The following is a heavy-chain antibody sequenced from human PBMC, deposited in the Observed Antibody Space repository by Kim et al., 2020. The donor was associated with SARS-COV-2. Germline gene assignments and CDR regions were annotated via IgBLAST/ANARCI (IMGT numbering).Heavy chain of an antibody. CDR2: IWYDGSNK. CDR3: ARDSVDIVDPWYYYYMDV. J-gene: IGHJ6*03. Sequence: GGSLRLSCAASGFTFSSYGMHWVRQAPGKGLEWVAVIWYDGSNKYYADSVKGRFTISRDNSKNTLYLQMNSLRAEDTAVYYCARDSVDIVDPWYYYYMDVWGKGTTVTVSS. V-gene: IGHV3-33*01. CDR1: GFTFSSYG. D-gene: IGHD2-2*03.